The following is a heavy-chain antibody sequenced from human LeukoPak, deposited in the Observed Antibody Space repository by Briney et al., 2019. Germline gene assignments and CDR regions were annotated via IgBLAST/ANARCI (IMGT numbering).Heavy chain of an antibody. CDR2: IYYSGST. J-gene: IGHJ4*02. Sequence: SETLSLTCTVSGGSISSGGYYWSWIRQHPGKGLEWIGYIYYSGSTYYNPSLKSRVTISVDTSKNQFSLKLSSVTAADTAVYYCARGPPRRTDYWGQGTLVTVSS. CDR1: GGSISSGGYY. CDR3: ARGPPRRTDY. V-gene: IGHV4-31*03.